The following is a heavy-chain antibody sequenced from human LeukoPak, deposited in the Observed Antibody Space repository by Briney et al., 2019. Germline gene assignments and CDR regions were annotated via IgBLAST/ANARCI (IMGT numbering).Heavy chain of an antibody. Sequence: GGSLRLSCAASGFTFSSYAMSWVRQAPGKGLEWVSAISGSGGSTYYADSVKGRFTISRDNSKNTLYLQMNSLRAEDTAVYYCAKNLESYGDSSTEYWGQGTLVTVSS. J-gene: IGHJ4*02. CDR1: GFTFSSYA. CDR2: ISGSGGST. D-gene: IGHD4-17*01. V-gene: IGHV3-23*01. CDR3: AKNLESYGDSSTEY.